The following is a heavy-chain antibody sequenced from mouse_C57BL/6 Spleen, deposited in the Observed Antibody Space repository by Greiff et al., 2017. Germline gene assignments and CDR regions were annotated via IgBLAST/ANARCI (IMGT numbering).Heavy chain of an antibody. J-gene: IGHJ4*01. D-gene: IGHD1-1*01. CDR1: GFNIKDDY. V-gene: IGHV14-4*01. Sequence: EVKLMESGAELVRPGASVKLSCTASGFNIKDDYMHWVKQRPEQGLEWIGWIDPENGDTEYASKFQGKATITADTSSNTAYLQLSSLTSEDTAVYYCTTSLTTVSSMDYWGQGTSVTVSS. CDR2: IDPENGDT. CDR3: TTSLTTVSSMDY.